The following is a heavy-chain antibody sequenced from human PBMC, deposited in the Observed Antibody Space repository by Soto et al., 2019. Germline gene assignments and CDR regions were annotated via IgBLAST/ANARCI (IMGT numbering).Heavy chain of an antibody. V-gene: IGHV3-23*01. CDR2: ISGSGGST. CDR3: ENILENCGLGFDF. D-gene: IGHD7-27*01. Sequence: AETLTLSCVVAGFTLSSQAMSWVRQAPGKGLEWVSAISGSGGSTYYADSVKGSFTIARDNSKNSLYLPMDSVGDEDVDVYYCENILENCGLGFDFWGQGTLVTVSS. CDR1: GFTLSSQA. J-gene: IGHJ4*01.